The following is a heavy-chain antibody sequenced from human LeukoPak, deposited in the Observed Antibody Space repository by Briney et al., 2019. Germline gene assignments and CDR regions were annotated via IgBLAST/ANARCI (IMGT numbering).Heavy chain of an antibody. Sequence: ASVKVSCKASGYTFTSLAITWVRQAPGQGLEGMGLINTYNGNTNYAQKFQGRITMTTDTSTSTAYMELRSLMSDDTAVYYCARSLGVAGRDYWGQGTLVTVSS. CDR3: ARSLGVAGRDY. D-gene: IGHD6-19*01. CDR2: INTYNGNT. CDR1: GYTFTSLA. J-gene: IGHJ4*02. V-gene: IGHV1-18*01.